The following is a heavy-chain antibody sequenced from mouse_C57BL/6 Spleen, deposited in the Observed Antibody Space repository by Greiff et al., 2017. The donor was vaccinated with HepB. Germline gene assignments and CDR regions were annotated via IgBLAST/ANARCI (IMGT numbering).Heavy chain of an antibody. CDR2: INYDGSST. J-gene: IGHJ1*03. CDR1: GFTFSDYY. V-gene: IGHV5-16*01. Sequence: EVKLVESEGGLVQPGRSMKLSCTASGFTFSDYYMAWVRQVPEKGLEWVANINYDGSSTYYLDSLKSRFIISRDNAKNILYLQMSSLKSEDTATYYCARGPNWYFDVWGTGTTVTVSS. CDR3: ARGPNWYFDV.